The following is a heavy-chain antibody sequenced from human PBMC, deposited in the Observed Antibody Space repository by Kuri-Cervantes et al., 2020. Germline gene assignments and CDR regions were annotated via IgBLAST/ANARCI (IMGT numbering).Heavy chain of an antibody. Sequence: GGSLRLSCAASGFTFSSYSMNWVRQAPGKGLEWVSSISSSSSYIYYADSVKGRFTISRDNAKNSLYLQMNSLRAEDTAVYYCAREGLRGVIEAAFDIWGQGTTVTVSS. CDR3: AREGLRGVIEAAFDI. CDR1: GFTFSSYS. D-gene: IGHD3-10*01. J-gene: IGHJ3*02. CDR2: ISSSSSYI. V-gene: IGHV3-21*01.